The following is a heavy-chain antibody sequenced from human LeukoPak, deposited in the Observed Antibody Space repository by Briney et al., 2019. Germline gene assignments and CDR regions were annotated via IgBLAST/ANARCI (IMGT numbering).Heavy chain of an antibody. CDR2: IIPIFGTA. J-gene: IGHJ4*02. V-gene: IGHV1-69*13. D-gene: IGHD6-13*01. CDR3: ARDREKGRIAAAGTDY. Sequence: ASVKVSCKASGGTFSSYAISWVRQAPGQGLEWMGGIIPIFGTANYAQKFQGRVTITADESTSTAYMELSSLRSEDTAVYYCARDREKGRIAAAGTDYWGQGTLVTVSS. CDR1: GGTFSSYA.